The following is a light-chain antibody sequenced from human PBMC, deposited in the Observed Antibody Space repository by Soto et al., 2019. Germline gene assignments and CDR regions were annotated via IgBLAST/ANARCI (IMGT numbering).Light chain of an antibody. Sequence: QSALTQPPSASGSVGQSVTISCTGTSNDVGGYNYVSWYLQYPGTAPKVLIYEVRKRPSGVPERFSGSKSGNTASLTVSGLPAEDEADYHCSSYAGRNSYLFGSGTKLTV. V-gene: IGLV2-8*01. CDR2: EVR. CDR3: SSYAGRNSYL. CDR1: SNDVGGYNY. J-gene: IGLJ1*01.